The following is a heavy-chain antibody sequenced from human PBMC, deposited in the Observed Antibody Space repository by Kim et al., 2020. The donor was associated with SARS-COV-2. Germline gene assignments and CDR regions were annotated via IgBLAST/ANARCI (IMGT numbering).Heavy chain of an antibody. J-gene: IGHJ4*03. V-gene: IGHV4-61*01. CDR2: IYYSGST. CDR1: GGSLSSGSYY. CDR3: VRRNCSGGSCYLSYF. D-gene: IGHD2-15*01. Sequence: SETLSLTCTVSGGSLSSGSYYWSWIRQPPGKGLEWVGYIYYSGSTNYNPSLKSRVTISVDTSKNQFSLKLNSVTAADTAAYYCVRRNCSGGSCYLSYF.